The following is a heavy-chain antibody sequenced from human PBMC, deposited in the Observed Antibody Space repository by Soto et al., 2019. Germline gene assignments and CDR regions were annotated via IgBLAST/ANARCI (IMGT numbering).Heavy chain of an antibody. CDR1: GCTFSSYA. V-gene: IGHV1-69*13. J-gene: IGHJ6*02. D-gene: IGHD3-16*01. CDR2: IIPIFGTA. CDR3: AREVGRPRGYYYYGMDV. Sequence: SVKVSCKASGCTFSSYALRWVRQAPGQGLEGMGGIIPIFGTANYAQKFQGRVTITADESTSTAYMELSSLRSEDTAVYYCAREVGRPRGYYYYGMDVWGQGTTVNVSS.